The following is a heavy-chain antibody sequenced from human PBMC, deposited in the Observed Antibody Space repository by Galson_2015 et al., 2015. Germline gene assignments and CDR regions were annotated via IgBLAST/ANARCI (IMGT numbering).Heavy chain of an antibody. CDR1: GYSFTSYW. D-gene: IGHD3-22*01. V-gene: IGHV5-51*01. CDR2: IYPGDSDT. J-gene: IGHJ4*02. CDR3: ARWRNNYYDSSGYYSQYYFDY. Sequence: QSGAEVTKPGESLQISCKGSGYSFTSYWIGWVRQMPGKGLEWMGIIYPGDSDTRYSPPFQGQVTISADKSISTAYLQWSSLKASDTAMYYCARWRNNYYDSSGYYSQYYFDYWGQGTLVTVSS.